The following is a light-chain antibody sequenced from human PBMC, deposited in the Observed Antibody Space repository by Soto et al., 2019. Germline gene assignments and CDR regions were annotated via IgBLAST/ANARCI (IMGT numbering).Light chain of an antibody. CDR3: QQYQTYSRT. CDR2: DVS. J-gene: IGKJ1*01. CDR1: QSINTW. Sequence: DIQMTQSPSTVSASVGDRITITCRASQSINTWLAWYRQRPGEAPQLLISDVSTLAMGVPARFSGSGSGTDFTLSISRLQADDFATFYCQQYQTYSRTFGQGTKVEVK. V-gene: IGKV1-5*01.